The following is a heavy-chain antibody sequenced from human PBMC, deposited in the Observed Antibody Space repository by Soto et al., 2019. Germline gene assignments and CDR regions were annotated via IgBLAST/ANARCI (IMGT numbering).Heavy chain of an antibody. CDR1: GFTFSSYA. J-gene: IGHJ5*02. Sequence: PGGSLRLSCAASGFTFSSYAMSWVRQAPGKGLEWVSAISGSGGSTYYADSVKGRFTISRDNSKNTLYLQMNSLRAEDTAVYYCAKDLDYGDYVSSFFFDPWGQGTLVTVSS. D-gene: IGHD4-17*01. CDR3: AKDLDYGDYVSSFFFDP. CDR2: ISGSGGST. V-gene: IGHV3-23*01.